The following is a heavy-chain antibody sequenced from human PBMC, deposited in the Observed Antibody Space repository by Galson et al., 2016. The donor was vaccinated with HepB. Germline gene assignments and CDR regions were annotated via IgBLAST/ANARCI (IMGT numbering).Heavy chain of an antibody. Sequence: SVKVSCKASGYTFTGYYMHWVRQAPGQGLEWMGWINPNSGDRNSAEKFQGRVSMTRDTSISTAYMELSRLTSDDTAVYFCASTRYRYDMYFFDYWGQGTLVTVTP. D-gene: IGHD5-18*01. J-gene: IGHJ4*02. CDR3: ASTRYRYDMYFFDY. CDR1: GYTFTGYY. CDR2: INPNSGDR. V-gene: IGHV1-2*02.